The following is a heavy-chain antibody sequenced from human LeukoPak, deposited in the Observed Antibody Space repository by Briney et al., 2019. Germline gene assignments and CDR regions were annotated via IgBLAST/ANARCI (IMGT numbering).Heavy chain of an antibody. CDR3: VKIAAD. V-gene: IGHV3-64D*06. CDR1: GFSFSSYD. Sequence: GGSLRLSCSASGFSFSSYDMHWVRQAPGKGLEYVSGISSNGGSTYYAASVKGRFTISRDNSKTTLYLQMSSLRGEDTAVYYCVKIAADWGQGTLVTVSS. CDR2: ISSNGGST. J-gene: IGHJ4*02. D-gene: IGHD6-13*01.